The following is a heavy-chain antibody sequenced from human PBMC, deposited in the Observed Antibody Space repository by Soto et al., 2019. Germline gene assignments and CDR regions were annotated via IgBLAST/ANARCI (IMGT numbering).Heavy chain of an antibody. CDR1: GYTFTSYG. CDR2: ISAYNGNT. CDR3: ARGVDILTSNWFDP. V-gene: IGHV1-18*01. J-gene: IGHJ5*02. Sequence: GASVKVSCKASGYTFTSYGISWVRQAPGQGLEWMGWISAYNGNTNYAQKLQGRVTMTTDTSTSTAYMELRSLRSDDTAVFYCARGVDILTSNWFDPWGQGTLVTVSS. D-gene: IGHD3-9*01.